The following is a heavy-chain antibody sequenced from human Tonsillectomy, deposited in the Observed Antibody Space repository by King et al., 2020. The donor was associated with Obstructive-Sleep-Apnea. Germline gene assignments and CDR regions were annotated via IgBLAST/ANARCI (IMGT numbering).Heavy chain of an antibody. CDR3: ARDSSSWESYYYYGMDV. Sequence: VQLQESGPGLVKPSETLSLTCTVSGGSVSSGSYYWSWIRQPPGKGLEWIGYIYYSGSTNYNPSLKSRVTISVDTSKNQFSLKLSSVTAADTAVYYCARDSSSWESYYYYGMDVWGQGTTVTVSS. CDR1: GGSVSSGSYY. CDR2: IYYSGST. D-gene: IGHD6-13*01. V-gene: IGHV4-61*01. J-gene: IGHJ6*02.